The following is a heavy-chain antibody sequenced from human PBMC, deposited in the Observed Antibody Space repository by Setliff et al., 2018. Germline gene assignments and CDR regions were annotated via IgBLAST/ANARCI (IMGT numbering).Heavy chain of an antibody. D-gene: IGHD1-1*01. CDR2: IKSKTDGGTT. V-gene: IGHV3-15*01. Sequence: GGSLRLSCAASGFTFKNNGMNWVRQAPGKGLEWVGRIKSKTDGGTTDYADSVKGRFTISRDNSINTVYLQMNSLRREDTAVYFCAREEVEPLSMTSYYYYMDVWGRGTTVTVSS. CDR1: GFTFKNNG. CDR3: AREEVEPLSMTSYYYYMDV. J-gene: IGHJ6*03.